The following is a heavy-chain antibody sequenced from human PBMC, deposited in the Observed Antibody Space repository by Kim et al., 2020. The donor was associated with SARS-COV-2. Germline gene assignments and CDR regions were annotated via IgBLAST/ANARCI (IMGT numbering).Heavy chain of an antibody. Sequence: GGSLRLSCAASGFTFSSYSMNWVRQAPGKGLEWVSYISSSSSTIYYADSVKGRFTISRDNAKNSLYLQMNSLRAEDTAVYYCASSQHVLRFLEWLFDYWGQGTLVTVSS. D-gene: IGHD3-3*01. CDR3: ASSQHVLRFLEWLFDY. CDR2: ISSSSSTI. CDR1: GFTFSSYS. V-gene: IGHV3-48*04. J-gene: IGHJ4*02.